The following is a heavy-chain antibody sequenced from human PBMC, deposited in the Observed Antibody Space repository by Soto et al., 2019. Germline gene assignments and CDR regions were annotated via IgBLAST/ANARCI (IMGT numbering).Heavy chain of an antibody. V-gene: IGHV4-39*01. CDR2: IYYSGYA. D-gene: IGHD4-17*01. J-gene: IGHJ3*02. CDR1: GASISSTRYY. Sequence: QVQLQESGPGLVKPSETLSLTCTVSGASISSTRYYWGWIRQPPGQGLEWIGSIYYSGYAYYNPSLKSRVTISVDTSRDQCSLNLRSMTAADTAVYYCAIPTSTDLRDPFDIWGQGIMVTVSS. CDR3: AIPTSTDLRDPFDI.